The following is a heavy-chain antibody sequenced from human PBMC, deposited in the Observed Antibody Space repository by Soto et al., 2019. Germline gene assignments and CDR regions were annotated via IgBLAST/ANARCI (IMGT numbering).Heavy chain of an antibody. CDR3: AKENTFDDY. V-gene: IGHV3-48*01. CDR2: ISKSGGTI. Sequence: PGGSLRLSCAASGLTFSAYPMNWVRQAPGKGLEWVSYISKSGGTINYADSVKGRFTISRDDSKNTLYLQMNSLRAEDTAMYYCAKENTFDDYWGQGTLVTVSS. J-gene: IGHJ4*02. D-gene: IGHD3-9*01. CDR1: GLTFSAYP.